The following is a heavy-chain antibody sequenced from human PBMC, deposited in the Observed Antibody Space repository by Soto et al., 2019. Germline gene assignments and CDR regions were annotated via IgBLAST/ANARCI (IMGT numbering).Heavy chain of an antibody. J-gene: IGHJ5*02. V-gene: IGHV4-39*01. Sequence: SETLSLTCSVSGGSINSSSYFWGWVRQPPGKGLEWIGSIYYSGSTYYNPSLRGRVTISVDTSKNQFSLKLSSVTAADTAVFYCARHYSSGSRNWFDPWGQGTLVTVSS. CDR2: IYYSGST. CDR3: ARHYSSGSRNWFDP. CDR1: GGSINSSSYF. D-gene: IGHD6-19*01.